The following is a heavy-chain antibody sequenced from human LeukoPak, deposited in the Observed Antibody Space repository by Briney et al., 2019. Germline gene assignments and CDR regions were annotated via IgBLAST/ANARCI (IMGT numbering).Heavy chain of an antibody. CDR3: ASGIYCSGTSCPIAFDI. CDR1: GYTFTGYY. D-gene: IGHD2-2*01. J-gene: IGHJ3*02. Sequence: GASVKVSCKASGYTFTGYYMHWVRQAPGQGLEWMGWINPNSGGTNYAQKFQGRVTMTRDTSISTAYMELSRLRSDDTAVYYCASGIYCSGTSCPIAFDIWGKGTMVTSSS. CDR2: INPNSGGT. V-gene: IGHV1-2*02.